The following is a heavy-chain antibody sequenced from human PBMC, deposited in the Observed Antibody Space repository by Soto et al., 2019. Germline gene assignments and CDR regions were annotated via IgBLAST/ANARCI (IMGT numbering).Heavy chain of an antibody. CDR2: INAGNGNT. CDR1: GGTFSSYA. CDR3: ARVVVPAISSYYYYGMDV. Sequence: GASVKVSCKASGGTFSSYAISWVRQAPGQGLEWMGWINAGNGNTKYSQKFQGRVTITRDTSASTAYMELSSLRSEDTAVYYCARVVVPAISSYYYYGMDVWGQGTTVTVSS. D-gene: IGHD2-2*01. J-gene: IGHJ6*02. V-gene: IGHV1-3*01.